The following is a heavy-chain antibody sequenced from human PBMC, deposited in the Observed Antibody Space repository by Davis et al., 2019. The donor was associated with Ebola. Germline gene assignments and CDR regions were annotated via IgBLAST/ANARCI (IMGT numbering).Heavy chain of an antibody. CDR3: ARGRDAYKTGLD. Sequence: ESLKISCTVSGGSISSSSYYWSWIRQPPGKGLEWIGEINHSGSTNYNPSLKSRVTISIDTSRNQFSLRLTSVTAADTGVYYCARGRDAYKTGLDWGQGTLVTVAS. D-gene: IGHD5-24*01. CDR1: GGSISSSSYY. J-gene: IGHJ4*02. CDR2: INHSGST. V-gene: IGHV4-39*01.